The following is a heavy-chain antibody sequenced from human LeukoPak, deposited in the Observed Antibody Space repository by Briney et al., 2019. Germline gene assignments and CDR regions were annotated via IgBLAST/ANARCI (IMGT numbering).Heavy chain of an antibody. V-gene: IGHV1-8*01. D-gene: IGHD4-17*01. J-gene: IGHJ3*02. CDR2: MNPNSGNT. Sequence: ASVKVSCKASGYTFTSYDINWVRQATGQGLEWMGWMNPNSGNTGYAQKLQGRVTMTTDTSTSTAYMELRSLRSDDTAVYYCAREGDYGAFDIWGQGTMVTVSS. CDR3: AREGDYGAFDI. CDR1: GYTFTSYD.